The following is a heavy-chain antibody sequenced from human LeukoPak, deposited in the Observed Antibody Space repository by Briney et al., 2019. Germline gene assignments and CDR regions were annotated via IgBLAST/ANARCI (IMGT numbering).Heavy chain of an antibody. CDR1: GFTFSSYS. Sequence: PGGSLRPSCAASGFTFSSYSMNWVRQAPGKGLEWVSSISSSSSYIYYADSVKGRFTISRDNAKNSLYLQMNSLRAEDTAVYYCARDLRVGKYYFDYWGQGTLVTVSS. D-gene: IGHD7-27*01. CDR3: ARDLRVGKYYFDY. J-gene: IGHJ4*02. CDR2: ISSSSSYI. V-gene: IGHV3-21*01.